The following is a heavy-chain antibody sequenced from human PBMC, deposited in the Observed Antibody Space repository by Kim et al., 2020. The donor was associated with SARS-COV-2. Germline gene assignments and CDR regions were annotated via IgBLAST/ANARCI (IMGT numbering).Heavy chain of an antibody. Sequence: GGSLRLSCAVSGFTVSNNYMSWVRQAPRKGLEWVSLLKSGDNTFYADSVRGRFTISRDSSKNTLYLQMNNLRSEDTAVYYCARVSSDSSGWYHFDYWGQGTLVTVSS. J-gene: IGHJ4*02. CDR3: ARVSSDSSGWYHFDY. CDR2: LKSGDNT. V-gene: IGHV3-53*01. CDR1: GFTVSNNY. D-gene: IGHD6-19*01.